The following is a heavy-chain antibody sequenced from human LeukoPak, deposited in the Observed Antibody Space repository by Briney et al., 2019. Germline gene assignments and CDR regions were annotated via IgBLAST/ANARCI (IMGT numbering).Heavy chain of an antibody. CDR1: GFAFNVYA. CDR2: INANSGTT. V-gene: IGHV3-23*01. J-gene: IGHJ5*01. Sequence: GGSLRLSCAASGFAFNVYAMSWLRQPPGKGLEWVSTINANSGTTSYAASVRGRFSISRDNSKSTLYLQLSTLRADDTATYYCAKPISGGLAVTGDWFHPWGQGTLVVVSS. D-gene: IGHD6-19*01. CDR3: AKPISGGLAVTGDWFHP.